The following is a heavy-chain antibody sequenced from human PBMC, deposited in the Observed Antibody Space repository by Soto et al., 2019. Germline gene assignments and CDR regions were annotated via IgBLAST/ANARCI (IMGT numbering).Heavy chain of an antibody. V-gene: IGHV3-11*01. CDR3: ARAVAATPWYFYI. Sequence: GGSLIFSCAASGFTFSDYYISWIRQSPGKGLEWVSYISNSGSIIYYTDSVKGRFTISRDTAKNSLYLEMNSLRADDAAVFYCARAVAATPWYFYIWGRGTLVTVS. CDR1: GFTFSDYY. CDR2: ISNSGSII. D-gene: IGHD2-15*01. J-gene: IGHJ2*01.